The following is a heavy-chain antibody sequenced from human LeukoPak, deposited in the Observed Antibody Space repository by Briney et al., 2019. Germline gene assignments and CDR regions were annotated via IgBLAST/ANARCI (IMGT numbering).Heavy chain of an antibody. Sequence: ASVTVSCTASGGTFSSYAISWVRQAPGQGLEWMGGIIPIFGTANYAQKFQGRVTITADESTSTAYMELSSLRSEDTAVYYCARDFGLGATEGFYYYYYGMDVWGQGTTVTVSS. D-gene: IGHD1-26*01. J-gene: IGHJ6*02. CDR3: ARDFGLGATEGFYYYYYGMDV. V-gene: IGHV1-69*13. CDR2: IIPIFGTA. CDR1: GGTFSSYA.